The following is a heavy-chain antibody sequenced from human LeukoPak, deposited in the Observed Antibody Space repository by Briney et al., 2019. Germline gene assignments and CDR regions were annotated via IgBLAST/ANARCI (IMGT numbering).Heavy chain of an antibody. CDR3: ARDFWSGYCNFDY. CDR1: GFTFSSFS. D-gene: IGHD3-3*01. CDR2: ISTTSSTI. V-gene: IGHV3-48*01. J-gene: IGHJ4*02. Sequence: QPGGSLRLSCAASGFTFSSFSMNWVRQAPGKGLEWVSYISTTSSTIYYADSVKGRFTISRDNAKNSLYLQMNSLRAEDTAVYYCARDFWSGYCNFDYWGQGTLVTVSS.